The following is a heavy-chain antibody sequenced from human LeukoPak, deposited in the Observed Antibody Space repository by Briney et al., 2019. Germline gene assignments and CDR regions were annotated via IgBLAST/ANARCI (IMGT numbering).Heavy chain of an antibody. CDR2: ISWDGGST. J-gene: IGHJ6*04. CDR1: GFTFDDYD. Sequence: PGGSLRLSCAASGFTFDDYDMHWVRQAPGKGLEWVSLISWDGGSTYYADSVKGRFTISRDNSKNSLYLQMNSLRAEDTALYYCAKDIGITMVRGVIINGMDVWGKGTTVTVSS. D-gene: IGHD3-10*01. CDR3: AKDIGITMVRGVIINGMDV. V-gene: IGHV3-43D*04.